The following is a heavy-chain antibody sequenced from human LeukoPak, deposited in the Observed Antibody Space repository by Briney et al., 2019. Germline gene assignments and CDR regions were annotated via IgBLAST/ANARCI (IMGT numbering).Heavy chain of an antibody. V-gene: IGHV4-39*07. CDR1: GGSISSSSYY. CDR3: ARGRDSRGYQFMGFDS. D-gene: IGHD3-22*01. Sequence: SETLSLTCTVSGGSISSSSYYWGWIRQPPGKGLEWIGTIYYSGSTYYNPSLKSRVTISVDTSKNQFSLRLSSVTAADTAVYYCARGRDSRGYQFMGFDSWGQGTLVTVSS. J-gene: IGHJ4*02. CDR2: IYYSGST.